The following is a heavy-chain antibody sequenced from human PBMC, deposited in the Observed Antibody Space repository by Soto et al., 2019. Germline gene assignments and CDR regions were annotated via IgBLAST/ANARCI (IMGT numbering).Heavy chain of an antibody. V-gene: IGHV3-7*04. CDR2: MNQDGGEK. Sequence: LXLSCAASGFTFSSYFMTWFRQAPWKGLEWVADMNQDGGEKYYVDSVKGRFTISRDNSRTSLYLQMNSLRAEDTAVYYCARVDCSPSNCYNLYYGRDVWGQGTTVTVSS. CDR3: ARVDCSPSNCYNLYYGRDV. J-gene: IGHJ6*02. D-gene: IGHD2-2*02. CDR1: GFTFSSYF.